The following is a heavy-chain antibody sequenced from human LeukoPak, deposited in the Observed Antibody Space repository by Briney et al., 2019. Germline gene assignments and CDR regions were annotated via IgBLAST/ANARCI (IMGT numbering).Heavy chain of an antibody. Sequence: GGSLRLSCAASGFSFSSYEMNWVRQAPGKGLEWVSNISPSGSTKYYADSVKGRFTVSRDNAKNSLCLQMNSLRAGDTGVYYCTKLAVASADSWGQGTLVTVSS. CDR3: TKLAVASADS. J-gene: IGHJ4*02. V-gene: IGHV3-48*03. CDR2: ISPSGSTK. D-gene: IGHD6-19*01. CDR1: GFSFSSYE.